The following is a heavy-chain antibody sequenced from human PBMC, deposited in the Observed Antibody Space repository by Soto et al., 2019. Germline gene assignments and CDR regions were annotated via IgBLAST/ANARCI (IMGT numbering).Heavy chain of an antibody. CDR1: GYTFTSYD. CDR2: MNPNSGNT. Sequence: AAVKVSCKASGYTFTSYDINWVRQATGQGLEWMGWMNPNSGNTGYAQKFQGRVIMTRNTSISTAFMELSSLTSDDTAVYYCARAFRPSYDSMDVWGTGTTVTVSS. J-gene: IGHJ6*03. CDR3: ARAFRPSYDSMDV. D-gene: IGHD3-3*01. V-gene: IGHV1-8*01.